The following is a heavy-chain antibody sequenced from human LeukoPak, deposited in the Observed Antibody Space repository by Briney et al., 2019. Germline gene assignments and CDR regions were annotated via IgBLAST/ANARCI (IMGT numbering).Heavy chain of an antibody. CDR1: GFTFSSYA. CDR2: ISGSGGST. V-gene: IGHV3-23*01. J-gene: IGHJ4*02. CDR3: AREGSDYYDSSGYYLTGPYFDY. D-gene: IGHD3-22*01. Sequence: GGLRLSCAASGFTFSSYAMSWVRQAPGKGLEWVSAISGSGGSTYYADSVRGRFTISRDNSKNTLYLQMNSLRSDDTAVYYCAREGSDYYDSSGYYLTGPYFDYWGQGTLVTVSS.